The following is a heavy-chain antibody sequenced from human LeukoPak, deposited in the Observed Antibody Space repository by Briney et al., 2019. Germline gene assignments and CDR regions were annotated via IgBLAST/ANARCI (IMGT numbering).Heavy chain of an antibody. CDR3: AKHFCTGLDCSLFDS. Sequence: GGSLRLSCEGSAFIFSGHWMNWVRQTPGKGLEWVSAIRGSGGSTYYADSVKGRFIISRDNSKNTLSLQLNSLRPEDTALYYCAKHFCTGLDCSLFDSWGQGTLVTVSS. CDR2: IRGSGGST. V-gene: IGHV3-23*01. J-gene: IGHJ4*02. D-gene: IGHD3/OR15-3a*01. CDR1: AFIFSGHW.